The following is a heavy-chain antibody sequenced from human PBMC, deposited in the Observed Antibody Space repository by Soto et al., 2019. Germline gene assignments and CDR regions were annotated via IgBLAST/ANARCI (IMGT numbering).Heavy chain of an antibody. CDR1: GYTFTRYY. D-gene: IGHD3-10*01. CDR3: ARDRGYDAHDYYYNAMDV. Sequence: ASVKVSCEASGYTFTRYYMHWVRQAPGRGLEWMGIINPSGGSTSYAQKFQGRVTMTRDTSTSTVYMELSSLRSEDTAVYYCARDRGYDAHDYYYNAMDVWGQGTTVTVSS. J-gene: IGHJ6*02. V-gene: IGHV1-46*01. CDR2: INPSGGST.